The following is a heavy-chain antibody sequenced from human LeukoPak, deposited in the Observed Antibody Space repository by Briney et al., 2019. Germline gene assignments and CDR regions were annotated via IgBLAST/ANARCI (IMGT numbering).Heavy chain of an antibody. CDR3: ARGPRYFDY. CDR1: GFTVRSNY. Sequence: PGGSLRLSCAASGFTVRSNYMSWVRQAPGTGLEWVSVIYSTGDVYYAGSVKGRFTISRDNSKNMLYLEMNSLRAEDTAVYYCARGPRYFDYWGQGTLVTVSS. J-gene: IGHJ4*02. CDR2: IYSTGDV. V-gene: IGHV3-53*01.